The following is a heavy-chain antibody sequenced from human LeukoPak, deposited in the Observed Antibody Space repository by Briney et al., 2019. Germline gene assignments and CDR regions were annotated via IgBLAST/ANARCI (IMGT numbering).Heavy chain of an antibody. J-gene: IGHJ6*04. D-gene: IGHD1-1*01. Sequence: SVKVSCKASGGTFSSYAISWVRQSPGQGLEWMGGIIPIFGTANYAQKFQGRVTITADESTSTAYMELSSLRSEDTAVYYCARSQTTLLGGGDVWGKGTTVTVSS. CDR2: IIPIFGTA. CDR1: GGTFSSYA. CDR3: ARSQTTLLGGGDV. V-gene: IGHV1-69*13.